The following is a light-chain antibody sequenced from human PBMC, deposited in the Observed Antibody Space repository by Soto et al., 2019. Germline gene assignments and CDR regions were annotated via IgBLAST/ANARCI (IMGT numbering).Light chain of an antibody. J-gene: IGKJ1*01. CDR3: QQYGSSPRT. CDR2: GAS. CDR1: QSVSSSY. Sequence: IVWTQATGTLSLSEGERATLSCGASQSVSSSYLAWYQQKPGQAPRLLIYGASSRATGIPDRFSGSGSGTDFSLTISSLEPGDLAVYYCQQYGSSPRTFGQGTKVDIK. V-gene: IGKV3-20*01.